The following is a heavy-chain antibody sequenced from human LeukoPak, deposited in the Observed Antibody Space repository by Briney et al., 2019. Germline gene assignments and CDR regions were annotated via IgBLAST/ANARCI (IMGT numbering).Heavy chain of an antibody. CDR2: IIPILGIA. CDR1: GGTFSSYA. D-gene: IGHD3-22*01. Sequence: GASVKVSCKASGGTFSSYAISWVRQAPGQGFEWMGRIIPILGIANYAQKFQGGVTITADKSTSTAYMELSSLRSEDTAVYYCANTVPQTYYYDSSVSRDAFDIWGQGTMVTVSS. CDR3: ANTVPQTYYYDSSVSRDAFDI. V-gene: IGHV1-69*04. J-gene: IGHJ3*02.